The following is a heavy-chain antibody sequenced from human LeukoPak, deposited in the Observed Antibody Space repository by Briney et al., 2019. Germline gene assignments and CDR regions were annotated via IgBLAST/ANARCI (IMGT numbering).Heavy chain of an antibody. CDR2: INHSGST. CDR1: GGSFSGYY. J-gene: IGHJ4*02. CDR3: ARLTAPGLFDY. V-gene: IGHV4-34*01. Sequence: PSETLSLTCAVYGGSFSGYYWSWIRQPPGKGLEWIGEINHSGSTNYNPSLKSRVTISVDTSKNQFSLKLSSVTAADTAVYYCARLTAPGLFDYWGQGTLVTVSS. D-gene: IGHD5-18*01.